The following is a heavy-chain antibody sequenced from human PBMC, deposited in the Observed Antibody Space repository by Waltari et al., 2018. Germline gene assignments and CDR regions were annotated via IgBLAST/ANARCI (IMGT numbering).Heavy chain of an antibody. V-gene: IGHV1-69*13. J-gene: IGHJ4*02. D-gene: IGHD2-15*01. CDR1: GGTFSSYA. CDR3: ARLRSKSRIFDY. Sequence: QVQLVQSGAEVKKPGSSVKVSCKASGGTFSSYAISWVRQAPGKGLEWMGGIIPILGTANYAQKYQGRVTITADETTSTAYMELSSLRSEDTAVYYWARLRSKSRIFDYWGQGTLVTVSS. CDR2: IIPILGTA.